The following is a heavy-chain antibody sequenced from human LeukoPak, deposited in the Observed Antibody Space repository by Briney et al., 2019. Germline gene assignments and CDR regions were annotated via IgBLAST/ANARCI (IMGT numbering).Heavy chain of an antibody. J-gene: IGHJ6*02. D-gene: IGHD3-22*01. CDR3: ARAQEYYYDSSGYSNYYGMDV. Sequence: PGGSLRLSCAASGFTFSSYAMSWVRQAPGKGLEWVSAISGSGGSTYYADSVKGRFTISRDNSKNTLYLQMNSLRAEDTAVYYCARAQEYYYDSSGYSNYYGMDVWGQGTTVTVSS. CDR2: ISGSGGST. V-gene: IGHV3-23*01. CDR1: GFTFSSYA.